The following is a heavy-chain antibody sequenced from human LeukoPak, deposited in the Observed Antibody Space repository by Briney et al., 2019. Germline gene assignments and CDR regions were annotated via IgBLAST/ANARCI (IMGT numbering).Heavy chain of an antibody. J-gene: IGHJ6*03. CDR1: GFTFNNYN. CDR3: ARDPYSGNYGNYYYYYMDV. Sequence: GGSLKLSCATSGFTFNNYNMNWVRQAPGRALEWVSSITSSGTYIFYADSVKGRFTISRDNAKNSLYLQMNSLGPEDTAVYYCARDPYSGNYGNYYYYYMDVWGKGTTVTISS. CDR2: ITSSGTYI. V-gene: IGHV3-21*01. D-gene: IGHD1-26*01.